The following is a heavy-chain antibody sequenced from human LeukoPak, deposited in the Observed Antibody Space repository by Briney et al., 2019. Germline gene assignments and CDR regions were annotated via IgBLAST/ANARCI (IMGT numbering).Heavy chain of an antibody. J-gene: IGHJ6*02. CDR3: ARDRGILPYGMDV. CDR2: IYSGGST. V-gene: IGHV3-53*01. Sequence: HPGGSLRLSCAASGFTVSNNYMNWVRQAPGKGLEWVSLIYSGGSTYYADSVKGRFSISRDSSKNTLYLQMNSLRAEDTAVYYCARDRGILPYGMDVWGQGTTVTVSS. CDR1: GFTVSNNY. D-gene: IGHD3-16*01.